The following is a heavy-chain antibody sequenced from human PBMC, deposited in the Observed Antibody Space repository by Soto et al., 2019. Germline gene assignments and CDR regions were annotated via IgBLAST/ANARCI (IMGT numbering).Heavy chain of an antibody. Sequence: PGGSLRLSCAASGFTFSSYGMHWVRQAPGKGLEWVAVIWYDGSNKYYADSVKGRFTISRDNSKDTLYLQMNSLRAEDTAVYYCARDQSDYYYYYGMDVWGQGTTVTVSS. V-gene: IGHV3-33*01. CDR2: IWYDGSNK. CDR3: ARDQSDYYYYYGMDV. CDR1: GFTFSSYG. J-gene: IGHJ6*02.